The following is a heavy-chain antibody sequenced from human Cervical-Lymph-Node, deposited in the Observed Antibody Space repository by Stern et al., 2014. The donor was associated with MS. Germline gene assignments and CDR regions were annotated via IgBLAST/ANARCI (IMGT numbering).Heavy chain of an antibody. D-gene: IGHD2/OR15-2a*01. CDR3: ARGLFKDAFDI. V-gene: IGHV3-7*01. CDR1: GFTFSSYW. J-gene: IGHJ3*02. CDR2: IKEDGAEI. Sequence: AQLEESGGGLVQPGGSLRLSCAAYGFTFSSYWMSWVRQAPGKGLEWVDNIKEDGAEIYYVDSVKGRFTTSRDNAQNSLYLEMNSLRAEDTAVYYCARGLFKDAFDIWGQGTMVTVSS.